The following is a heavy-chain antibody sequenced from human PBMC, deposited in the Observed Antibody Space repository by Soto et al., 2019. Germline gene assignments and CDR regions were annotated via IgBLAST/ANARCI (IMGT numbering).Heavy chain of an antibody. D-gene: IGHD2-15*01. CDR3: TRSVSGYCSGGSCYYFDY. CDR1: GFTFGDYA. CDR2: IRSKAYGGTT. Sequence: GSLRLSCTASGFTFGDYAMSWFRQAPGKGLEWVGFIRSKAYGGTTEYAASVKGRFTISRDDSKSIAYLQMNSLKTEDTAVYYCTRSVSGYCSGGSCYYFDYWGQGTLVTVSS. J-gene: IGHJ4*02. V-gene: IGHV3-49*03.